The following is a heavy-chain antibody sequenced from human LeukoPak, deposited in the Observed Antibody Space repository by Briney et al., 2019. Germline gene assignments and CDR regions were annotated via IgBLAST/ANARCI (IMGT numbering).Heavy chain of an antibody. Sequence: GGSLRLSCAASGFSFNIYAMGWVRQAPGKGLEWVSVIGSGSVDKHYADTVRGRFDISRDNSKDRLFLQMNSLRVEDSGVYYCAKRVPLTALDSWGQGTLVTVSS. CDR1: GFSFNIYA. J-gene: IGHJ5*01. CDR2: IGSGSVDK. V-gene: IGHV3-23*01. D-gene: IGHD3-3*01. CDR3: AKRVPLTALDS.